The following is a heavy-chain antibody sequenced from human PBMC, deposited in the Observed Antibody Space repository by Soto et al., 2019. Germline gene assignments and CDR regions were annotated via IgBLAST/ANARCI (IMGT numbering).Heavy chain of an antibody. J-gene: IGHJ5*02. CDR1: GYTFTNYD. V-gene: IGHV1-8*01. D-gene: IGHD3-16*01. CDR3: ARGRFRRTWFGP. Sequence: QVQLVQSGAEVKKPGASVKVSCKASGYTFTNYDIHWVRQATGQGLEWMGWMNPDSGNTGQSKQFQGRVTMTRDTSISTAYMEMSSLRSEGTAVYYCARGRFRRTWFGPRGQGTLVSVSS. CDR2: MNPDSGNT.